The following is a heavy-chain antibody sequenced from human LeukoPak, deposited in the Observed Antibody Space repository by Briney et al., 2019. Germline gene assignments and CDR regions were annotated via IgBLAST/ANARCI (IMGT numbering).Heavy chain of an antibody. J-gene: IGHJ4*02. CDR3: ARENYFDY. CDR1: GGSISPYY. V-gene: IGHV4-59*12. CDR2: IYYSGSI. Sequence: PSETLSLTCTVSGGSISPYYWSWIRQPPGRGLEWIGYIYYSGSINYNPSLKSRVTISLDTSKNQFSLKLSSVTAADTAVYYCARENYFDYWGQGTVVTVSS.